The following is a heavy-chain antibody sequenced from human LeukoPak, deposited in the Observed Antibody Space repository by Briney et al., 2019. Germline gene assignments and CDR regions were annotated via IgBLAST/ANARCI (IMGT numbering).Heavy chain of an antibody. CDR3: ARGGTMIVVVISDDFDY. CDR1: GYTFSNYY. CDR2: INPSGGST. V-gene: IGHV1-46*01. D-gene: IGHD3-22*01. J-gene: IGHJ4*02. Sequence: ASVKVSCKASGYTFSNYYIHWVRQAPGQGLEWMAIINPSGGSTTYAQKFQGRVTMTRDTSISTAYMELSRLRSDDTAVYYCARGGTMIVVVISDDFDYWGQGTLVTVSS.